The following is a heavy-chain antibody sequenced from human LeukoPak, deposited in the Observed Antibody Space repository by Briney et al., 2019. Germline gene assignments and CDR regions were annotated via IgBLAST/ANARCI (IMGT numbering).Heavy chain of an antibody. V-gene: IGHV1-69*04. J-gene: IGHJ4*02. CDR1: GGTFSSYA. Sequence: ASVKVSCKASGGTFSSYAISWVRQAPGQGLEWMGRIIPILGIANYAQKFQGRVTITADKSTSTAYMELSSLRSEDTAVYYCARGSWMVRGVIEYYFDYWGQGTLVTVSS. CDR3: ARGSWMVRGVIEYYFDY. CDR2: IIPILGIA. D-gene: IGHD3-10*01.